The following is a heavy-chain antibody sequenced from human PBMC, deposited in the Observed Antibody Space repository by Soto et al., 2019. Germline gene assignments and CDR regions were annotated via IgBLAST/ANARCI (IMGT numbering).Heavy chain of an antibody. CDR1: GFTFSSYG. CDR3: ARDVRRRGYYYYGMDV. Sequence: QVQLVESGGGVVQPGRSLRLSCAAFGFTFSSYGMHWVRQAPGKGLEWVAVIWYDGSNKYYADSVKGRFTISRDNSKNTLYLQMNSLRAEDTAVYYCARDVRRRGYYYYGMDVWGQGTTVTVSS. CDR2: IWYDGSNK. V-gene: IGHV3-33*01. D-gene: IGHD3-10*01. J-gene: IGHJ6*02.